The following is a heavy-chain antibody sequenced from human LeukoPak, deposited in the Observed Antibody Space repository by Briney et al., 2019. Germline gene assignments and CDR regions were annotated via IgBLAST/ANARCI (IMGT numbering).Heavy chain of an antibody. V-gene: IGHV4-31*03. CDR2: IYYSGST. D-gene: IGHD6-6*01. CDR1: GGSISSGGYY. CDR3: ARRSIGDIAARPNWFDP. J-gene: IGHJ5*02. Sequence: SQTLSLTCTVSGGSISSGGYYWSWIRQHPGKGLEWIGYIYYSGSTYYNPSLKSRVTISVDTSKNQFSLKLSSVTAADTAVYYCARRSIGDIAARPNWFDPWGQGTLVTVSS.